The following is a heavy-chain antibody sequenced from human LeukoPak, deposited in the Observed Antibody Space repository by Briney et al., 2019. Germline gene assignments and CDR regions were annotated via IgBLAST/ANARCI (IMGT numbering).Heavy chain of an antibody. D-gene: IGHD4-17*01. J-gene: IGHJ4*02. CDR2: ITGSGDNT. Sequence: GGSLRLSCAVSGFTFNSYAMSWVREAPGKGLEWVSTITGSGDNTYHADYVKGRFTISRDNSKNTLNLQMNSLRAEDTAVYYCAKDLYGDYEGDYWGQGTLVTVPS. CDR3: AKDLYGDYEGDY. V-gene: IGHV3-23*01. CDR1: GFTFNSYA.